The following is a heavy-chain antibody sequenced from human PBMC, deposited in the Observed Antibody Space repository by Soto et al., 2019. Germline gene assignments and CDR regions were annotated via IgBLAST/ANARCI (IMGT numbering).Heavy chain of an antibody. CDR3: AKDTSSSQYYMDV. CDR1: GFTFSNFA. CDR2: ITGSTGTT. Sequence: GGSLRLSCAASGFTFSNFAMSWVRHAPGKGLEWVSEITGSTGTTYYADSVRGRFIISRDNSQNTLHLQMNSLRPEDTAVYYCAKDTSSSQYYMDVWGKGTTVTVAS. V-gene: IGHV3-23*01. J-gene: IGHJ6*03. D-gene: IGHD2-2*01.